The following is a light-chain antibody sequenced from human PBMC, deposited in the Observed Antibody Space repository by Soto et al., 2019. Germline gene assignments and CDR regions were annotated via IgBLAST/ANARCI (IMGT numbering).Light chain of an antibody. CDR2: ATS. J-gene: IGKJ1*01. V-gene: IGKV3-20*01. Sequence: IVLTQSPGALSLSLGERATLSCRASQSVSSSYLAWYQQKPGQAPRLLIYATSSRATGIPDRFSGSGSGTDFTLTISRLEPEDFAVYYCQQYVTSPEWTFGQGTKVDIK. CDR1: QSVSSSY. CDR3: QQYVTSPEWT.